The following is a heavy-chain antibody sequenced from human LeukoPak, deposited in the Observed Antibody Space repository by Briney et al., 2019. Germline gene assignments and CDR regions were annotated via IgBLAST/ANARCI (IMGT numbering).Heavy chain of an antibody. V-gene: IGHV3-30*02. J-gene: IGHJ4*02. Sequence: GGSLRLSCAVSGFTFSSYGMHWVRQAPGKGLEWVAFIRYDGSNKYYADSVKGRFTISRDNSKNTLYLQMNSLRAEDTAVYYCAKDLIVVVTAIRGLDYWGQGTLVTVSS. CDR3: AKDLIVVVTAIRGLDY. CDR2: IRYDGSNK. D-gene: IGHD2-21*02. CDR1: GFTFSSYG.